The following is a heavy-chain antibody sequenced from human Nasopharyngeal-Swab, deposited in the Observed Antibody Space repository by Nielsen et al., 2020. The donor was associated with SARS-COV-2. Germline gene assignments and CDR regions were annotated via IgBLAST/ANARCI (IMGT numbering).Heavy chain of an antibody. CDR2: INHSGST. J-gene: IGHJ4*02. D-gene: IGHD6-19*01. CDR3: ARGSRSGINNYSSGWYFLDY. Sequence: WIRQPPGKGLEWIGEINHSGSTNYNPSLKSRVTISVDTSNNRFSLKLSSVTAADTAVYYCARGSRSGINNYSSGWYFLDYWGQGALVTVSS. V-gene: IGHV4-34*01.